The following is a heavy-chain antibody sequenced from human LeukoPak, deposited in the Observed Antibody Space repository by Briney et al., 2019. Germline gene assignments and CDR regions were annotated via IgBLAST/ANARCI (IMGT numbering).Heavy chain of an antibody. J-gene: IGHJ4*02. D-gene: IGHD6-13*01. Sequence: GGSLRLSCAASGFTFRSYSMNWVRQAPGKGLEWVSAIDPSSTYIYYADSVKGRFTISRDNAENSLYLQMNSLRVEDTAVYYCARSVSSWYYDYWGQGTLVTVSS. V-gene: IGHV3-21*01. CDR2: IDPSSTYI. CDR1: GFTFRSYS. CDR3: ARSVSSWYYDY.